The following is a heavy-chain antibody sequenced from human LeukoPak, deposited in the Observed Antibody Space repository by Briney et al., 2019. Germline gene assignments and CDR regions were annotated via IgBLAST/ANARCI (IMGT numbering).Heavy chain of an antibody. D-gene: IGHD3-22*01. V-gene: IGHV1-18*01. CDR1: GYTFTSYG. Sequence: GASVKVSCKASGYTFTSYGISWVRQAPGQGLEWMGWISAYNGNTNYAQRLQGRVTMTTDTSTSTAYMELRSLRSDDTAVYYCARGYYYDSSGEHIRTGPFDYWGQGTLVTVSS. CDR2: ISAYNGNT. J-gene: IGHJ4*02. CDR3: ARGYYYDSSGEHIRTGPFDY.